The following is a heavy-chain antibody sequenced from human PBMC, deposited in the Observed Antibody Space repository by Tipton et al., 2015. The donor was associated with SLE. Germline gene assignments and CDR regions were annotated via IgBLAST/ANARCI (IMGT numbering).Heavy chain of an antibody. CDR3: ARDGGGDMLDF. CDR1: GGSISSYC. J-gene: IGHJ4*02. V-gene: IGHV4-59*01. D-gene: IGHD3-3*01. Sequence: LVKPTETLSLTCTVSGGSISSYCWNWFRQPPGKELEWIGYIYHTGSTNYNPSLTSRVTMSVDTSKNQFSLKLTSLTAADTAIYFCARDGGGDMLDFWGQGALVAVSS. CDR2: IYHTGST.